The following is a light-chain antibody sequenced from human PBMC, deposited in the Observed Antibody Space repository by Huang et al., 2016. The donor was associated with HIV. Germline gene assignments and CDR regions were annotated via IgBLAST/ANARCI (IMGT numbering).Light chain of an antibody. Sequence: EIVLTQSPATLSLSPGERATLSCRASQRVHSYLAWYQQKPGQAPRLLIYEDSNRATGIPARFSGSGSGTDFTLTISNLQSEDFAVYYCQQRSAWPLTFGGGTKVEI. CDR3: QQRSAWPLT. CDR2: EDS. CDR1: QRVHSY. V-gene: IGKV3-11*01. J-gene: IGKJ4*01.